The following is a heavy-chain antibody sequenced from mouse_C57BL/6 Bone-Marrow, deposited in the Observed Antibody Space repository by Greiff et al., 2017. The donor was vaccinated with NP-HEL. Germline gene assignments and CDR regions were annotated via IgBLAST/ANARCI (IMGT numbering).Heavy chain of an antibody. J-gene: IGHJ4*01. Sequence: VKLMESGAELVRPGASVKLSCKASGYTFTDYYINWVKQRPGQGLEWIARIYPGSGNTYYNEKFKGKATLTAEKSSSTAYMQLSSLTSEDSAVYFCARSLITTVVATDYYAMDYWGQGTTVTVSS. V-gene: IGHV1-76*01. CDR1: GYTFTDYY. CDR3: ARSLITTVVATDYYAMDY. CDR2: IYPGSGNT. D-gene: IGHD1-1*01.